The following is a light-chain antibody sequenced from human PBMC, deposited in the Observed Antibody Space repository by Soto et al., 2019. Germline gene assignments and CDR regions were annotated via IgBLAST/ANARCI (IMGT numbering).Light chain of an antibody. Sequence: QSALTQPPSASGSPGQSVTISCTGTSSDVGGYSYVSWYQHHPGKAPKLITYEVNKRPSGVPDRFSGSKSGNTASLTVSGLQAEDEADYYCSSYAGSNNFVMFGGGTKLTVL. CDR3: SSYAGSNNFVM. J-gene: IGLJ3*02. CDR2: EVN. CDR1: SSDVGGYSY. V-gene: IGLV2-8*01.